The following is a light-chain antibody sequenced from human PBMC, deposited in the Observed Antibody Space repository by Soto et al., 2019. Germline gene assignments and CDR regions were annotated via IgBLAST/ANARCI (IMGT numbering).Light chain of an antibody. Sequence: QSVLTQPPSVSAAPGQKVTISCSGNDSNIGNNYVSWYQQLPETAPKPLIYDNDKRPSGIPDRFSGSKSGTSATLDIAGLQTGDEADYYCGTWDSSLSVVLFGGGTKLTVL. CDR1: DSNIGNNY. V-gene: IGLV1-51*01. CDR2: DND. CDR3: GTWDSSLSVVL. J-gene: IGLJ2*01.